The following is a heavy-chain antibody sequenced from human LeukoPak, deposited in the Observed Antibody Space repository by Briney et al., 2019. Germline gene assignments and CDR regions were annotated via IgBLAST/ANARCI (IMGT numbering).Heavy chain of an antibody. CDR2: IKHSGST. D-gene: IGHD3-16*02. J-gene: IGHJ4*02. CDR3: ARGGYLFSDYVWGSYRPIDY. CDR1: GGSFSGYY. Sequence: PSETLSLTCAVYGGSFSGYYWSWIRQPPGKGLEWLGEIKHSGSTNYNPSLKSRVTISVDTSKNQFSLKLSSVTSADTAVYYCARGGYLFSDYVWGSYRPIDYWGQGTLVTVSS. V-gene: IGHV4-34*01.